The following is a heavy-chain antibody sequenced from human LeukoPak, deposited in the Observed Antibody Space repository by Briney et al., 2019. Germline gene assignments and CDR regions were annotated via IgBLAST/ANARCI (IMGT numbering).Heavy chain of an antibody. D-gene: IGHD6-13*01. CDR2: ISSNGGGT. Sequence: GGSLRLSCAASGFTFSSYAMHWVRQAPGKGLEYVSAISSNGGGTYYANSVKGRFTISRDNSKNTLYLQMGSLRAEDMAVYYCARSSEIAAAFDYWGQGTLVTVSS. V-gene: IGHV3-64*01. CDR3: ARSSEIAAAFDY. J-gene: IGHJ4*02. CDR1: GFTFSSYA.